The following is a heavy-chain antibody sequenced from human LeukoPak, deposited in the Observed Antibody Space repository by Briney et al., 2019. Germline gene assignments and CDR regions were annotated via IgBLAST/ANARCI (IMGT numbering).Heavy chain of an antibody. CDR3: ARATGIAAAPTLNWFDP. Sequence: SETLSLTCTVSGGSISSSSYYWGWIRQPPGKGLEWIGSIYYSGSTYYNPSLKSRVTISVDTSKNQFSLKLSSVTAADTAVYYCARATGIAAAPTLNWFDPWGQGTLVTVSP. D-gene: IGHD6-13*01. CDR1: GGSISSSSYY. J-gene: IGHJ5*02. V-gene: IGHV4-39*07. CDR2: IYYSGST.